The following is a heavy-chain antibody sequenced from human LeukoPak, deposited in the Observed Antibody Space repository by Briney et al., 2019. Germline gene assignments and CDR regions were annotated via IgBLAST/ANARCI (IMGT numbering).Heavy chain of an antibody. CDR3: ASGGETDY. J-gene: IGHJ4*02. D-gene: IGHD3-16*01. V-gene: IGHV3-21*01. Sequence: PGGSLRLSCVASGFTFSNYGMNWVRQAPGKGLEWVSSISSSSSYIYYADSVKGRFTISRDNAKNSLYLQMNSLRAEDTAVYYCASGGETDYWGQGTLVTVSS. CDR1: GFTFSNYG. CDR2: ISSSSSYI.